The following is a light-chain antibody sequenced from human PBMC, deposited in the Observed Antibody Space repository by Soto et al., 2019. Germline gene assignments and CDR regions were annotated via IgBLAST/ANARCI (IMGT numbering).Light chain of an antibody. CDR2: HAS. Sequence: EIVLTQSPGTLSLSPGERASLSCRASQTVNSSYLAWYQWKPGQAPRLLIYHASSRATGIPDRFSGSGSGTEFTLTISSLQSEDFAVYYCQQYNNWPWTFGQGTKVEIK. CDR3: QQYNNWPWT. J-gene: IGKJ1*01. CDR1: QTVNSSY. V-gene: IGKV3D-20*02.